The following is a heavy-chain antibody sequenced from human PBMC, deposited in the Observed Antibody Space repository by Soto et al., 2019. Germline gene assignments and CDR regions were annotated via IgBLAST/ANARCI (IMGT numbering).Heavy chain of an antibody. CDR3: TTLGHYYDNSPLDV. J-gene: IGHJ6*02. V-gene: IGHV3-74*01. CDR2: IDFDGRST. CDR1: GFTFSNYY. Sequence: PGGSLRLSCAVSGFTFSNYYMQWVRQGPGKGLVYVARIDFDGRSTVHADSVKGRFTISRDNAKNTLYLQMNSLGAEDTGVYYCTTLGHYYDNSPLDVWGQGTTVTVSS. D-gene: IGHD3-22*01.